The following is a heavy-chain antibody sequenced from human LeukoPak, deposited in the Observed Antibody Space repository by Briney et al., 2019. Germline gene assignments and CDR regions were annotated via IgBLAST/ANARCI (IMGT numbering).Heavy chain of an antibody. CDR1: GFTFDDYA. Sequence: PGGSLRLSCAASGFTFDDYAMHWVRQAPGKGLEWVSLISWDGGSTYYADSVKGRFTISRDNSKNSLYLQMNSLRAEDTALYYCAKDGKRTYYYDSSGHNGFRYYYYMDVWGKGTTVTVSS. J-gene: IGHJ6*03. V-gene: IGHV3-43D*04. CDR2: ISWDGGST. CDR3: AKDGKRTYYYDSSGHNGFRYYYYMDV. D-gene: IGHD3-22*01.